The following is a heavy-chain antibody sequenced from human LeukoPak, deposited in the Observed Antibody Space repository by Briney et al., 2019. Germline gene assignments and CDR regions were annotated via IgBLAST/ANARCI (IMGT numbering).Heavy chain of an antibody. D-gene: IGHD3-10*01. CDR2: IGGTDGTT. V-gene: IGHV3-23*01. CDR1: GFTFSTYV. CDR3: TKRVAGSGTYYIDY. J-gene: IGHJ4*02. Sequence: PGGSLRLSCAASGFTFSTYVMNWVRQAPGKGLEWVSGIGGTDGTTFYADSVKGRFAISRDNSKNTLFLDMHNLRAEDTALYYCTKRVAGSGTYYIDYGGQGTLVTVSS.